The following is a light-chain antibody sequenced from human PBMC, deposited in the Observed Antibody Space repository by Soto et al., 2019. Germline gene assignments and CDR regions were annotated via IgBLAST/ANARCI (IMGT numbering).Light chain of an antibody. CDR1: SSDVGGYDY. CDR2: DVN. V-gene: IGLV2-14*03. Sequence: QSVLTQPASVSGSPGQSIAISCTGTSSDVGGYDYVSWYQQLPGKAPILMIYDVNNRPSGASNRFSGSKSGNTASLTISGLQAEDEADYYCRSYSSSSTHVFGTGTKLTDL. J-gene: IGLJ1*01. CDR3: RSYSSSSTHV.